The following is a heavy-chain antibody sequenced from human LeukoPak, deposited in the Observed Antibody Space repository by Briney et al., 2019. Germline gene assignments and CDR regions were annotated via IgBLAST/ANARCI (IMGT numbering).Heavy chain of an antibody. D-gene: IGHD3-22*01. V-gene: IGHV4-34*01. CDR3: ATYYYDSSGLTYFQH. CDR2: INHSGST. Sequence: PSETLSLTCAVYGGSFSGYYWSWIRQPPGKGLEWIGEINHSGSTNYNPSLKSRVTISVDTSKNQFSLKLSSVTAADTAVYYCATYYYDSSGLTYFQHWGQGTLVTVSS. CDR1: GGSFSGYY. J-gene: IGHJ1*01.